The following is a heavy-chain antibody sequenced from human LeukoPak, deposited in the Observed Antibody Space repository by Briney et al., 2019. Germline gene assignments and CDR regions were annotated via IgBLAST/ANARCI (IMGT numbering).Heavy chain of an antibody. J-gene: IGHJ4*02. CDR2: ISSSRNYI. CDR1: GFTCSSYD. Sequence: GGSLRLSCAASGFTCSSYDMNWVRQAPGKGLEWVSSISSSRNYIYYADSVEGRFTISRDNARNSLYLQMNSLRAEDTAVYCCAMYYGSGSYAPRPDYWGQGTLVTVSS. V-gene: IGHV3-21*01. D-gene: IGHD3-10*01. CDR3: AMYYGSGSYAPRPDY.